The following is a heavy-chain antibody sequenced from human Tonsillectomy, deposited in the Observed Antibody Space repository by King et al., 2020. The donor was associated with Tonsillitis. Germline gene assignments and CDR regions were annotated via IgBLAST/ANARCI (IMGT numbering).Heavy chain of an antibody. CDR3: AKDRPEYSSGWCADFDY. CDR2: ISGSGGST. J-gene: IGHJ4*02. V-gene: IGHV3-23*04. CDR1: GFTFNYYT. Sequence: VQLVESGGGLVQPGGSLRLSCAASGFTFNYYTMTWVRQAPGQGLDWVSGISGSGGSTYYADSVKGRFTISRDNSKNMMYLQMNSLRTEDTAVYYCAKDRPEYSSGWCADFDYGGQGTLVTVSS. D-gene: IGHD6-19*01.